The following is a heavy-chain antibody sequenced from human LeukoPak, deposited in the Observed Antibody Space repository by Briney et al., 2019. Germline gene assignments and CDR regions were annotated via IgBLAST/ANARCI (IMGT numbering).Heavy chain of an antibody. CDR3: ASYSGRYYAFDI. D-gene: IGHD1-26*01. CDR2: IYTSGST. V-gene: IGHV4-4*07. CDR1: GGSISSYY. J-gene: IGHJ3*02. Sequence: SETLSLTCTVSGGSISSYYWSWIRQPAGKGLEWVGRIYTSGSTNYNPSLKSRVTMSVDTSKNQFSLRLSSVTAADTAVYYCASYSGRYYAFDIWGQGTMVTVSS.